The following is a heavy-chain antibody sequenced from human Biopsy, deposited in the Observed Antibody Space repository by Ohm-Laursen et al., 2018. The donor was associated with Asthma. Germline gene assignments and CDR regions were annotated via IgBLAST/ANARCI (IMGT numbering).Heavy chain of an antibody. V-gene: IGHV4-31*03. D-gene: IGHD3-22*01. CDR3: ARAQDYYDSRGYYRSFDY. Sequence: PGTLSLTCTVSYGSITSGGYYWTWIRQHPGKGLEWIGFIYYSGSTYYNPSLKSRVSISIDTSKNQFSLKLSSVTAADTAVYYCARAQDYYDSRGYYRSFDYWGQGTLVTVSS. CDR2: IYYSGST. J-gene: IGHJ4*02. CDR1: YGSITSGGYY.